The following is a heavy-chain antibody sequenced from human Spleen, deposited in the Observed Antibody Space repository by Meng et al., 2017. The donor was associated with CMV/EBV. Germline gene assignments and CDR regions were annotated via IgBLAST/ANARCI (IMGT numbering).Heavy chain of an antibody. D-gene: IGHD1-26*01. CDR2: IYYSGTT. CDR1: GYSISNGYY. CDR3: ATSPGREPLDN. Sequence: SETLSLTCTVSGYSISNGYYWGWIRQPPGKRLEWIGSIYYSGTTYYNPSLKSRVTISVDTSKNQFSLKLSSVTAADTAVYYCATSPGREPLDNWGQGTLVTVSS. V-gene: IGHV4-38-2*02. J-gene: IGHJ4*02.